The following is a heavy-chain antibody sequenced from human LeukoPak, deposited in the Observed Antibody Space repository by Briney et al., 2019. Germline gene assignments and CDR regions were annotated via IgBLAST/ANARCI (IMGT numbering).Heavy chain of an antibody. J-gene: IGHJ4*02. D-gene: IGHD3-3*01. CDR3: ARDEGVLRFLEY. CDR2: IYYSGST. Sequence: SSETLSLTCTVSGGSISSSSYYWGWIRQPPGKGLEWIGSIYYSGSTYYNPSLKSRVTISVDTSKNQFSLKLSSVTAADTAVYFCARDEGVLRFLEYWGQGIQVTVSS. CDR1: GGSISSSSYY. V-gene: IGHV4-39*07.